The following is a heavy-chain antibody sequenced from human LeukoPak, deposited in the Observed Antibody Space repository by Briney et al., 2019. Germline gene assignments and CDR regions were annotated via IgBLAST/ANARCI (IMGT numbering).Heavy chain of an antibody. Sequence: GGSLRLSCAASGFTFDDYAMHWVRQAPGKGLEWVSGISWNSGSIGYADPVKGRFTISRDNAKNSLYLQMNSLRAEDTALYYCAKDMSASSGWYGGGYWYFDLWGRGTLVTVSS. CDR3: AKDMSASSGWYGGGYWYFDL. V-gene: IGHV3-9*01. J-gene: IGHJ2*01. D-gene: IGHD6-19*01. CDR1: GFTFDDYA. CDR2: ISWNSGSI.